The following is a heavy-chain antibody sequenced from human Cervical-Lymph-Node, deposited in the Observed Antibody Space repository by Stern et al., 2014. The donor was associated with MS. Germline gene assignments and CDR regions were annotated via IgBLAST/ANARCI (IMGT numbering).Heavy chain of an antibody. CDR1: GFTFSSYT. Sequence: VQLVQSGGGLVKPGGSLRLSCAASGFTFSSYTMHWVRQAPGKGLEWVSSINTKSTYIYYADSVKGRFTVSRDNAKNSLYLQMSSLRGDDTAVYYCANGSPLHYWGQGTLVTVSS. D-gene: IGHD1-26*01. CDR2: INTKSTYI. J-gene: IGHJ4*02. CDR3: ANGSPLHY. V-gene: IGHV3-21*01.